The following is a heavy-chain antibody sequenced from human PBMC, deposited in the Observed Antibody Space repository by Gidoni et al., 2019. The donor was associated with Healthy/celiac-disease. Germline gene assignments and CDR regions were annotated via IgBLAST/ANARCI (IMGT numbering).Heavy chain of an antibody. D-gene: IGHD5-18*01. V-gene: IGHV4-34*01. CDR3: ARGAAMVDY. J-gene: IGHJ4*02. Sequence: QVQLQQWGAGLLKPSATLSPTCAVYGGSCSGYYWSWIRQPPGKGLELIGENNHSGSTNYNPSLKSRGTISVDTSKNQFSLKLSSVTAADTAVYYCARGAAMVDYWGQGTLVTVSS. CDR2: NNHSGST. CDR1: GGSCSGYY.